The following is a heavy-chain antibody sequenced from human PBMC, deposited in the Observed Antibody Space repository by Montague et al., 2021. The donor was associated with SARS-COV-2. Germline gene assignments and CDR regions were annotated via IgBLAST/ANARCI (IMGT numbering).Heavy chain of an antibody. CDR2: ISHSGST. CDR3: ARVPYRLLFVPRYYGMDV. Sequence: SETLSLTCAVYGGSLSGYYWSWIRQPPGEGLEWIAEISHSGSTSYNPSLKSRVTISVDTSKNQFSLKLSSATAADTAVYYCARVPYRLLFVPRYYGMDVWRQGTTVTVSS. V-gene: IGHV4-34*01. J-gene: IGHJ6*02. CDR1: GGSLSGYY. D-gene: IGHD2-2*01.